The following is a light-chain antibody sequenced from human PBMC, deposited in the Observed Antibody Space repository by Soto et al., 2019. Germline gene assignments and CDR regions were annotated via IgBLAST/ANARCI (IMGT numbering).Light chain of an antibody. CDR3: QQYHKWPPKT. V-gene: IGKV3-15*01. Sequence: IVHRQSRSTRIVSQVERAPLSCSASQSVSGQLAWYQQRPSQAPRLLIYDTSTRATGIPARFSGSGSATEFTLTISSLQSEDSAVYYCQQYHKWPPKTFGQGTKVDIK. CDR2: DTS. J-gene: IGKJ1*01. CDR1: QSVSGQ.